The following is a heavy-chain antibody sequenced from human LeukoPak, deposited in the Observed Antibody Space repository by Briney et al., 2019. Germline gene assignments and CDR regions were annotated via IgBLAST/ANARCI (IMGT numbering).Heavy chain of an antibody. CDR2: INHSGST. CDR1: GGSFSGYY. CDR3: ARGPPGMYPDY. V-gene: IGHV4-34*01. Sequence: PSETLSLTCAVYGGSFSGYYWSWIRQPPGKGLEWIGEINHSGSTNYNPSLKSRVTISVDTSKNQFSLKLSSVTAADTAVYYCARGPPGMYPDYWGQGTLVTVSS. J-gene: IGHJ4*02. D-gene: IGHD2-2*01.